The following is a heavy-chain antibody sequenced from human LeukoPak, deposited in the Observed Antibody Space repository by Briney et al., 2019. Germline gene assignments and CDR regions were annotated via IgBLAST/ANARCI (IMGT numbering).Heavy chain of an antibody. CDR1: GFTFSIYE. CDR3: ARIRADSSGYYYKYFDF. V-gene: IGHV3-48*03. J-gene: IGHJ4*02. Sequence: GGSLRLSCAASGFTFSIYEMNWVRQAPGKGLEWVSYISSGGGTIYYADSVKGRFTISRDNAKNSLYLQMNSLRAEDTAVYYCARIRADSSGYYYKYFDFWGQGTLVTVSS. CDR2: ISSGGGTI. D-gene: IGHD3-22*01.